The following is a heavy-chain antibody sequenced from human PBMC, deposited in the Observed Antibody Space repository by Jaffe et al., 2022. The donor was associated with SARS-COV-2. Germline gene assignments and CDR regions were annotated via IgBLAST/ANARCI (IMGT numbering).Heavy chain of an antibody. Sequence: EVQLVDSGGGLVQPGGSLRLSCAASGFTFSSFVMSWVRQAPGKGLEWVSGISVSGGSTYYADSVKGRFTISRDSSKNTLYLQMNSLRAEDTAVYYCAKVAAGYYYYYMDVWGKGTTVTVSS. CDR3: AKVAAGYYYYYMDV. CDR2: ISVSGGST. J-gene: IGHJ6*03. D-gene: IGHD6-25*01. V-gene: IGHV3-23*04. CDR1: GFTFSSFV.